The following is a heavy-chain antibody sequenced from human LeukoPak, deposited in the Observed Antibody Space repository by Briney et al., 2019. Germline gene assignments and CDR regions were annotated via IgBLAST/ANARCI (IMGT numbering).Heavy chain of an antibody. Sequence: GGSLRLSCAVSGFIFNSYAMSWVRQAPGKGLEWVSSISASGGSTYHADSVKGRFTISRDNAKNSLYLQMNSLRAEDTAVYYCAREGPMTRSGSYDYWGRGTLVTVSS. J-gene: IGHJ4*02. CDR2: ISASGGST. CDR1: GFIFNSYA. CDR3: AREGPMTRSGSYDY. V-gene: IGHV3-23*01. D-gene: IGHD1-26*01.